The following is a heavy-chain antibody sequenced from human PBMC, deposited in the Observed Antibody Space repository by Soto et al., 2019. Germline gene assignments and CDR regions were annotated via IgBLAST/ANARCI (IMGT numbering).Heavy chain of an antibody. J-gene: IGHJ4*02. CDR3: ARAVVVVTDMSYFDY. CDR1: GFTFSMYS. V-gene: IGHV3-23*01. CDR2: ISGSGGRT. D-gene: IGHD2-21*02. Sequence: GGSLRLSCEVSGFTFSMYSMSWVRQSPGKGLEWVSGISGSGGRTYYADSVKGRFTISRDNSKNTLYLQMNSLRAEDTAVYYCARAVVVVTDMSYFDYWGQGTLVTVSS.